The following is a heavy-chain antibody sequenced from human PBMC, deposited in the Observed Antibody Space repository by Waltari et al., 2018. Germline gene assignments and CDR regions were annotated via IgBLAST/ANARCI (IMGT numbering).Heavy chain of an antibody. CDR1: GFTLRNAW. J-gene: IGHJ4*02. V-gene: IGHV3-15*07. CDR3: TTDLLMVRGLIRDY. D-gene: IGHD3-10*01. CDR2: IKSKTDGGTT. Sequence: VQLVESGGGVVQPGRSLRLSCAASGFTLRNAWMNWVRQAPGKGLEWVGRIKSKTDGGTTDYAAPVKGRFTISRDDSKNTLYLQMNSLKTEDTAVYYCTTDLLMVRGLIRDYWGQGTLVTVSS.